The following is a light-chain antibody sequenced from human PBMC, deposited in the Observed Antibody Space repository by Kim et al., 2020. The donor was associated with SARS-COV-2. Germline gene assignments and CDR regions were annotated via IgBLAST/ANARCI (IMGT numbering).Light chain of an antibody. CDR3: QQSYSTLQT. Sequence: ASVGDRVTITCRASQSICSYLNWYQQKPGKAPKLLIYAASSLQSGVPSRFSGSGSGTDFTLTISSLQPEDFATYYCQQSYSTLQTFGQGTKVDIK. V-gene: IGKV1-39*01. CDR2: AAS. CDR1: QSICSY. J-gene: IGKJ1*01.